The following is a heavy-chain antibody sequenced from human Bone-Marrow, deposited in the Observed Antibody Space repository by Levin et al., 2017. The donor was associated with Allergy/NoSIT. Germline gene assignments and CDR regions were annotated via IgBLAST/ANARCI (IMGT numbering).Heavy chain of an antibody. Sequence: GGSLRLSCAASGFTFNTYWMHWVRQAPGKGLVWVSRINSDGSSTNYADSVKGRFTISRDNAKNTLYLQMDSLRAEDTAVYYCATLEGSGWADYWGQGTLVTVSS. D-gene: IGHD6-19*01. CDR1: GFTFNTYW. CDR2: INSDGSST. J-gene: IGHJ4*02. CDR3: ATLEGSGWADY. V-gene: IGHV3-74*01.